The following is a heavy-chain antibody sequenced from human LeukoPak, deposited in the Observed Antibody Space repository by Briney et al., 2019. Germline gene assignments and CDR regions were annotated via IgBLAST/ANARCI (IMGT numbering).Heavy chain of an antibody. CDR2: ISWSSGSI. CDR1: GFTFDDYA. J-gene: IGHJ4*02. Sequence: GRSLRLSCAASGFTFDDYAMHWVRQAPGKGLEWVSGISWSSGSIGYADSVKGRFTISRDNTKNSLYLQMNGLRAEDTALYYCAKDIYGDTTHFDYWGQGTLVTVSS. V-gene: IGHV3-9*01. D-gene: IGHD4-17*01. CDR3: AKDIYGDTTHFDY.